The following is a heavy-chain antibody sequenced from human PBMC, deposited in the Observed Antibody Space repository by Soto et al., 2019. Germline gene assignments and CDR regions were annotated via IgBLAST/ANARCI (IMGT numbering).Heavy chain of an antibody. Sequence: PSETLSLTCTVSGGSISSGGYYWSWIRQHPGKGLEWIGYIYYSGSTYYNPSLKSRVTISVDNSKNTLYLQMNSLRAEDTAVYYCAKDLGYDSSYWGQGTLVTVSS. CDR2: IYYSGST. D-gene: IGHD3-22*01. J-gene: IGHJ4*02. V-gene: IGHV4-31*03. CDR1: GGSISSGGYY. CDR3: AKDLGYDSSY.